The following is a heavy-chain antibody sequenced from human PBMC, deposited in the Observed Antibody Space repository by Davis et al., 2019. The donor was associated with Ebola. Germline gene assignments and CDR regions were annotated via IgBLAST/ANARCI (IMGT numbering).Heavy chain of an antibody. Sequence: GGSLRLSCEASGFTFSHSWMVWVRQAPGKGLQWMTNMSPDGSVENYVPSLKGRFTISRDNTKNSVFLDMNSLTVEDTAVYYCVRDRAFSAFDIWGQGTMVIVSS. J-gene: IGHJ3*02. CDR3: VRDRAFSAFDI. CDR1: GFTFSHSW. V-gene: IGHV3-7*03. CDR2: MSPDGSVE.